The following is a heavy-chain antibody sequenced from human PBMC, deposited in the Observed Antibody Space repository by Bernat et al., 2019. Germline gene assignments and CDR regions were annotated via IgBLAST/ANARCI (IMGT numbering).Heavy chain of an antibody. CDR2: IIPIFGTA. CDR1: GGTFSSYA. CDR3: AGGPIITMVQGVISYYYMDV. J-gene: IGHJ6*03. D-gene: IGHD3-10*01. V-gene: IGHV1-69*06. Sequence: QVQLVQSGAEVKKPGSSVKVSCKASGGTFSSYAISWVRQAPGQGLEWMGGIIPIFGTAIYAQKFQGRVTITADKSTSTAYMELSSLRSEDTAVYYCAGGPIITMVQGVISYYYMDVWGKGTTVTVSS.